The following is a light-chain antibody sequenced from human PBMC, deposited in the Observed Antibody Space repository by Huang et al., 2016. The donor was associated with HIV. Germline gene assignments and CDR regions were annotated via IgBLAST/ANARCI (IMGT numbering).Light chain of an antibody. CDR3: QQSHSTPRT. V-gene: IGKV1-39*01. CDR1: ETINTY. J-gene: IGKJ1*01. Sequence: DIQMTQSPCSLSASVGDRVTLTCRASETINTYLNWYQQKPGKAPKLLINVASSLQSGVPSRFSGSGSGTDFTLTISSLQPEDFATYYCQQSHSTPRTFGQGTKVEIK. CDR2: VAS.